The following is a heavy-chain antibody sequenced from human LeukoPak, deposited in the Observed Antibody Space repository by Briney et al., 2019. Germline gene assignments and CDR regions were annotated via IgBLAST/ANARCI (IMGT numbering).Heavy chain of an antibody. V-gene: IGHV4-34*01. CDR3: ARDNNYYDSSGYYYWFDP. CDR1: GGSFSGYY. D-gene: IGHD3-22*01. CDR2: INHSGST. Sequence: TPSETLSLTCAVYGGSFSGYYWSWIRQPPGKGLEWIGEINHSGSTNYNPSLKSRVTMSVDTSKNQFSLKLSSVTAADTAVYYCARDNNYYDSSGYYYWFDPWGQGTLVTVSS. J-gene: IGHJ5*02.